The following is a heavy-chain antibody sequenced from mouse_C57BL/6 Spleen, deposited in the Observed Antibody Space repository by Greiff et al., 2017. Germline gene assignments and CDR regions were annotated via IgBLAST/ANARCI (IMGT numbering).Heavy chain of an antibody. CDR2: IYPGEGDT. V-gene: IGHV1-82*01. CDR1: GYAFSSSW. J-gene: IGHJ2*01. Sequence: QVQLQQSGPELVKPGASVKISCKASGYAFSSSWMNWVKQRPGKGLEWIGRIYPGEGDTNYNGKFKGKATLTADTSSSTAYMQLSSLTSEDSAVYFCARDYYGSSNDFDYWGQGTTLTVSS. CDR3: ARDYYGSSNDFDY. D-gene: IGHD1-1*01.